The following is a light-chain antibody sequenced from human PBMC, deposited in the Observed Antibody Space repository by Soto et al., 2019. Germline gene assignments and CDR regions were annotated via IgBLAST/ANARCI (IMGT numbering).Light chain of an antibody. CDR3: QQYYSAPYT. J-gene: IGKJ2*01. CDR2: WVS. V-gene: IGKV4-1*01. Sequence: DIVLTQSPDSLAVSLGERATINCRSSQSVLYSSNNRNYLAWYQQKLGHPPKLLIFWVSTRKSGVPDRFSGSGSGEDFILIISDLQHEDVAVYYCQQYYSAPYTCGQGTKLEIK. CDR1: QSVLYSSNNRNY.